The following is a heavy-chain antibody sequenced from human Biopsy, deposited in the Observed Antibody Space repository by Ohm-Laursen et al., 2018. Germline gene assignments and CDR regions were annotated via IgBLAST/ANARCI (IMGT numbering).Heavy chain of an antibody. CDR1: GVSINGGRYY. CDR2: IFYSANT. D-gene: IGHD5-12*01. J-gene: IGHJ4*02. Sequence: TLSLTCTVSGVSINGGRYYWNWIRHHPGGGLEWIGNIFYSANTYYNPSLKSRVTISVDTSKNQFSLKLSSVTAADTAVYYCARLGSGDYFPTFFDFWGQGALVTVSS. CDR3: ARLGSGDYFPTFFDF. V-gene: IGHV4-31*03.